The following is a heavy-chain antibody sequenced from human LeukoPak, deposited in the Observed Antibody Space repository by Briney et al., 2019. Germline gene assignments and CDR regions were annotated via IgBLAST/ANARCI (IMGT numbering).Heavy chain of an antibody. CDR2: IKEDGSET. V-gene: IGHV3-7*01. CDR1: GFTFRNYW. D-gene: IGHD1-26*01. Sequence: GGSLRLSCAASGFTFRNYWMNWVRQAPGKGLECLANIKEDGSETYYADSVVGRFTISRDNAKNSLYLQMNSLRAEDTAVYSCARVKGGSLGLFDYWGQGTLVTVSS. CDR3: ARVKGGSLGLFDY. J-gene: IGHJ4*02.